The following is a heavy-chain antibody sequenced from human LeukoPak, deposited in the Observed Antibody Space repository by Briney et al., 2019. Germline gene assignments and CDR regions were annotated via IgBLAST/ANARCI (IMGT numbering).Heavy chain of an antibody. J-gene: IGHJ4*02. D-gene: IGHD6-13*01. CDR1: GYTFTSYG. CDR3: ARDLIAAAGTFFYFDY. Sequence: ASVTVSCKASGYTFTSYGISWVRQAPGQGLEWMGWISAYNGNTNYAQKLQGRVTMTTDTSTSTAYMELRSLRSDDTAVYYCARDLIAAAGTFFYFDYWGQGTLVTVSS. CDR2: ISAYNGNT. V-gene: IGHV1-18*01.